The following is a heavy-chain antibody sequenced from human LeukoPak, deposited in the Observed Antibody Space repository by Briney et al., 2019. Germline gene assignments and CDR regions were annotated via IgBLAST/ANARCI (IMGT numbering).Heavy chain of an antibody. CDR3: ARGRDIVVVFAAYYFDY. Sequence: ASVKVSCKASGGTFSSYAFSWVRQAPGQGLEWMGGIIPIFGTTNYAQKFQGRVTITADASTSTAYMELSSLRSADTAVYYCARGRDIVVVFAAYYFDYWGQGTLVTVSP. CDR1: GGTFSSYA. D-gene: IGHD2-15*01. J-gene: IGHJ4*02. CDR2: IIPIFGTT. V-gene: IGHV1-69*13.